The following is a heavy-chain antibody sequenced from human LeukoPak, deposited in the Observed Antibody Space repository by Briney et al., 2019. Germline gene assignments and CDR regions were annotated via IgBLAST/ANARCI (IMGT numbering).Heavy chain of an antibody. Sequence: GGSLRLSCAASGFTVSDYYMSWLRQAPGKGLEWISYLSSSATTIYYADSVKGRFIISRDNAKNSLYLQMNSLRAEDTALYYCAGYNEKDWFEYWGQGTLVTVSS. CDR3: AGYNEKDWFEY. CDR2: LSSSATTI. J-gene: IGHJ5*01. V-gene: IGHV3-11*04. D-gene: IGHD5-24*01. CDR1: GFTVSDYY.